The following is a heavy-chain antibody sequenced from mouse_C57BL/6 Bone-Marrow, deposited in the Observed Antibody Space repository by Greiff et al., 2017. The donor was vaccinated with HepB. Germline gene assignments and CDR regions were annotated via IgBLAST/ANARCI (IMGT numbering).Heavy chain of an antibody. D-gene: IGHD1-1*01. CDR2: IHPNSGST. CDR3: ARGLLLRWGYFDY. CDR1: GYTFTSYW. Sequence: QVQLQQPGAELVKPGASVKLSCKASGYTFTSYWMHWVKQRPGQGLEWIGMIHPNSGSTNYNEKFKSKATLTVDKTSSTAYMQLSSLTSEDSAVYYCARGLLLRWGYFDYWGQGTTLTVSS. V-gene: IGHV1-64*01. J-gene: IGHJ2*01.